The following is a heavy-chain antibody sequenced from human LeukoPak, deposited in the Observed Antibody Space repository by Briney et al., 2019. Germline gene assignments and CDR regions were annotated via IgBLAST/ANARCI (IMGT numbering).Heavy chain of an antibody. D-gene: IGHD3-3*02. CDR3: ARHISGAATLD. J-gene: IGHJ4*02. V-gene: IGHV4-59*08. CDR1: GGSMSNYY. CDR2: IYYTGST. Sequence: SETLSLTCSVSGGSMSNYYGSWIRQPPGKGLVWIAYIYYTGSTYYNPSLKSRVTMSVDTSKNQFSLTLSSVTAADTAVYYCARHISGAATLDWGQGTLVTVSS.